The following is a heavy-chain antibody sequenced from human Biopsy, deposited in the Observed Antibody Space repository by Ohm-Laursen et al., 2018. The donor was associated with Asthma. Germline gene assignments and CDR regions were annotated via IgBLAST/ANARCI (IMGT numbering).Heavy chain of an antibody. J-gene: IGHJ6*02. CDR2: ISVYNGNA. CDR3: ARAVDYSHYYGIDV. D-gene: IGHD3-10*01. V-gene: IGHV1-18*01. Sequence: ASVKVSCKTSGYTFNSAGITWVRQAPGQGLEWMGWISVYNGNAKVAQKLQDRVTMITDTSTSIAYMELRSLRSDDTAVYFCARAVDYSHYYGIDVWGQGTTVTVS. CDR1: GYTFNSAG.